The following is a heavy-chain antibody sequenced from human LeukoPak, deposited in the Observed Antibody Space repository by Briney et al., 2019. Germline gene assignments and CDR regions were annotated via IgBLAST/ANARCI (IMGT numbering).Heavy chain of an antibody. D-gene: IGHD4-11*01. Sequence: GGSLRLSCAASGFTFSSYGMHWVRQAPGKGLEWVAVISYDGSNKYYADSVKGRFTISRDNSENTLYLQMNSLRAEDTAVYYCAKGDDYSNYYGMDVWGQGTTVTVSS. CDR3: AKGDDYSNYYGMDV. CDR2: ISYDGSNK. CDR1: GFTFSSYG. V-gene: IGHV3-30*18. J-gene: IGHJ6*02.